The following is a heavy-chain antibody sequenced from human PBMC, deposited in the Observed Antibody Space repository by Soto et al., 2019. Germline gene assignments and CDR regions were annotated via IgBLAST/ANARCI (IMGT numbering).Heavy chain of an antibody. CDR2: IIPIIGTT. CDR3: ARENLLTGYYPYYYGMDV. J-gene: IGHJ6*02. V-gene: IGHV1-69*13. CDR1: GGTFSSYA. D-gene: IGHD3-9*01. Sequence: SVKVSCKASGGTFSSYAISWVRQAPGQGLEWMGGIIPIIGTTNYAQKFQGRVTITGDESTSTAYMELSSLRSEDTAVYYCARENLLTGYYPYYYGMDVWGQGTTVTVPS.